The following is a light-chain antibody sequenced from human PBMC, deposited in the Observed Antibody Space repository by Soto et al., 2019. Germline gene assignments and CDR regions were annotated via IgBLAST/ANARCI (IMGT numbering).Light chain of an antibody. CDR3: QQYGISPPGYT. Sequence: EIVLTQSPDTLSLSPGERATLSCRASQSVLSNYLAWYQQKPGQAPRLLIYGRSIRVTGIPDRFSGSGSGTQFTITISILEPEDFAMYYCQQYGISPPGYTSAQGTKLEI. J-gene: IGKJ2*01. CDR2: GRS. CDR1: QSVLSNY. V-gene: IGKV3-20*01.